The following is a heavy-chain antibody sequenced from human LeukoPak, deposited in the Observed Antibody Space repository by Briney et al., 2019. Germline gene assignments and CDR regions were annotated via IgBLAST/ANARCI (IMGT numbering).Heavy chain of an antibody. J-gene: IGHJ4*02. Sequence: ASVKVSCKASGYTFTDYYVGWVRQAPGQGLECMGWINPNSGTTNYGQKFQGRVTMTRDTSISAAYMELSELTSDDTAVYYCARGGLRSGLSSWGQGTQVTVSS. D-gene: IGHD3-3*01. V-gene: IGHV1-2*02. CDR3: ARGGLRSGLSS. CDR1: GYTFTDYY. CDR2: INPNSGTT.